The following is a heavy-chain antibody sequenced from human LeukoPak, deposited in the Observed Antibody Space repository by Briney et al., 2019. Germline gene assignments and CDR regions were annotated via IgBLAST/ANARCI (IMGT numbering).Heavy chain of an antibody. CDR2: IYPGDSDT. CDR3: ARHLTTGNFDS. Sequence: GESLKISCECSGYSFTNYWIGWVRQMPGKGLEWMGIIYPGDSDTRYSPSFQGLVTISADKSISTAYLQWSSLKASDIAMYYCARHLTTGNFDSWGQGTLVTVSS. V-gene: IGHV5-51*01. CDR1: GYSFTNYW. J-gene: IGHJ4*02. D-gene: IGHD4-11*01.